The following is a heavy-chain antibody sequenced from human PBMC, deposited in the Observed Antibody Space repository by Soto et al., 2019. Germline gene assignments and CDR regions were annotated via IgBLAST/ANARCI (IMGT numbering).Heavy chain of an antibody. Sequence: EVQLVESGGDLVKPGGSLRLSCAASGFTFSKAWMTWVRRAPGKGLEWVGRIKSKADGGRTDYGTPIKGRFTISRDDSRNSLYLQMNNLKTDDTAVYYCTTAPLDWLSFFDYWGQGTLVTVSS. CDR1: GFTFSKAW. J-gene: IGHJ4*02. CDR3: TTAPLDWLSFFDY. CDR2: IKSKADGGRT. D-gene: IGHD3-3*01. V-gene: IGHV3-15*07.